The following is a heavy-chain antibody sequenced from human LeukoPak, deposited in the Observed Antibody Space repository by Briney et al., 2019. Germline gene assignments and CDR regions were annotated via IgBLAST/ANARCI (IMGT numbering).Heavy chain of an antibody. V-gene: IGHV3-20*04. Sequence: PGGSLRLPCAASGFTFEDYGMTWVRQAPGKGLDWVSGINWSGGSRGYADSVKGRFTISRDNAKKSLYLQMNSLRAEDTALYYCARIPDYSMHAFDIWGQGTMVTVSS. CDR1: GFTFEDYG. CDR3: ARIPDYSMHAFDI. J-gene: IGHJ3*02. D-gene: IGHD6-13*01. CDR2: INWSGGSR.